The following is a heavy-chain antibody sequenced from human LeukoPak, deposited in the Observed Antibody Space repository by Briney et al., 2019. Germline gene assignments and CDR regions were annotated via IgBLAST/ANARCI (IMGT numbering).Heavy chain of an antibody. D-gene: IGHD3-22*01. V-gene: IGHV1-69*05. CDR3: ARFHSYDSSGYYNPYFDY. J-gene: IGHJ4*02. Sequence: GASVKVSCKASGCTFNSFGFSWVRQAPGQGLEWMGAIIPMFGTTNYAQNFECRVTITTDESTSTAYLALSSLRSEDTAVYYCARFHSYDSSGYYNPYFDYWGQGTLVTVSS. CDR2: IIPMFGTT. CDR1: GCTFNSFG.